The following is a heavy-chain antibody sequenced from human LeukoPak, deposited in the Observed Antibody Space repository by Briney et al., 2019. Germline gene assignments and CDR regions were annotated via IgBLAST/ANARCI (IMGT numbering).Heavy chain of an antibody. D-gene: IGHD2-2*01. CDR3: AREAIPAASNWFDP. CDR2: ISYDGNNI. V-gene: IGHV3-30-3*01. CDR1: GFTFSNYA. Sequence: GGSLRLSCAASGFTFSNYAVHWVRQAPGKGLEGGAVISYDGNNIFYADSVKGRFTISRDNSKNTLYLQMNSLRADDTAMYYCAREAIPAASNWFDPWGQGTLVTVSS. J-gene: IGHJ5*02.